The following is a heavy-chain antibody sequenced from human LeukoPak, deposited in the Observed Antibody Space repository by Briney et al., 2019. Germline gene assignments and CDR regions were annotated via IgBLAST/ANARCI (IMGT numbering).Heavy chain of an antibody. CDR2: ISASGGTT. CDR3: VLHHDNYYGGRWFDP. CDR1: GFTFINYG. Sequence: GGSLRLSCAASGFTFINYGMTWVRQAPGKRLECVAGISASGGTTYYADSVKGRFTSSRDNSKNTLYLQMNSLRAEDTAVCYCVLHHDNYYGGRWFDPWGQGTLVTVSS. V-gene: IGHV3-23*01. J-gene: IGHJ5*02. D-gene: IGHD4-23*01.